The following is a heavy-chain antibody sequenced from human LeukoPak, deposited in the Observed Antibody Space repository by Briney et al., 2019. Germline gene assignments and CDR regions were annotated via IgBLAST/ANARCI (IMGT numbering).Heavy chain of an antibody. CDR3: ARDSQAPYSSGWYPSY. CDR2: FNPNSGGT. D-gene: IGHD6-19*01. J-gene: IGHJ4*02. Sequence: ASVKVSCKASGYTFTGYYMHWVRQAPGQGLGWMGWFNPNSGGTNYAQKFQGRVTMTRDTSISTAYMELSRLRSDDTAVYYCARDSQAPYSSGWYPSYWGQGTLVTVSS. V-gene: IGHV1-2*02. CDR1: GYTFTGYY.